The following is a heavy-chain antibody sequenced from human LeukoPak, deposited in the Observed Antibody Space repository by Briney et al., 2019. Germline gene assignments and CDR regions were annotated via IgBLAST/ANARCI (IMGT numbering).Heavy chain of an antibody. J-gene: IGHJ6*03. Sequence: PGGSLRLSCAASGFTFSSYAMSWVRQAPGKGLEWVSVISASGRNTYYSESAKGQFTISRDNPKNTLYLQMSSLRAEDTAVYYCVRRGSNYPYYMDVWGKGTTVTVSS. V-gene: IGHV3-23*01. CDR3: VRRGSNYPYYMDV. CDR2: ISASGRNT. CDR1: GFTFSSYA.